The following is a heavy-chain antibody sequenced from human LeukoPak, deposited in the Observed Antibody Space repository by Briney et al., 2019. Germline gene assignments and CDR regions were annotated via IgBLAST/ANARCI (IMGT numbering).Heavy chain of an antibody. V-gene: IGHV4-59*08. Sequence: SETLSLTCTVSGDSISSYYWSWIRQPPGKGLEWIGYVYYSGSTNYNPSLKSRVTISVDTSKNQFSLKLSSVTAADTAVYYCARRPFNRYDSSGYKLHYFDYWGQGTLVTVSS. CDR2: VYYSGST. CDR1: GDSISSYY. D-gene: IGHD3-22*01. J-gene: IGHJ4*02. CDR3: ARRPFNRYDSSGYKLHYFDY.